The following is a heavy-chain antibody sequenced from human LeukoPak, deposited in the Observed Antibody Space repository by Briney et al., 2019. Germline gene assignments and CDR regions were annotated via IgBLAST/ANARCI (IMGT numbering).Heavy chain of an antibody. Sequence: PSETLSLTCTVSGGSISSHYWSWIRQPAGKGLEWIGRIYSSGSTNYNPSLKSRVTISVDKSKNQFSLKLSSVTAADTAVYYCAREGNRLSFDYWGQGTLVTVAS. CDR3: AREGNRLSFDY. J-gene: IGHJ4*02. V-gene: IGHV4-4*07. CDR2: IYSSGST. CDR1: GGSISSHY.